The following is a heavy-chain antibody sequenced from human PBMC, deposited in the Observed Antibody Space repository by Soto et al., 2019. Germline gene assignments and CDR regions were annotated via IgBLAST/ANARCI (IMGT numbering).Heavy chain of an antibody. V-gene: IGHV4-59*01. CDR2: IYYSGST. Sequence: SETLSLTCTVSGGSISSYYWSWIRQPPGKGLEWIGYIYYSGSTNYNPSLKGRVTISVDTSKNQFSLKLSSVTAADTAVYYCARDWGYDSSGYPYYYYGMDVWGQGTTVTVSS. CDR3: ARDWGYDSSGYPYYYYGMDV. J-gene: IGHJ6*02. D-gene: IGHD3-22*01. CDR1: GGSISSYY.